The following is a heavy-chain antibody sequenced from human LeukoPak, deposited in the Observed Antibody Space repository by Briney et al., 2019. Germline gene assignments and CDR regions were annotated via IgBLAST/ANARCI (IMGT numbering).Heavy chain of an antibody. V-gene: IGHV3-21*01. CDR2: ISSSSSYI. CDR1: GFTFSSYS. D-gene: IGHD3-10*01. CDR3: ARDRGTMVRGVISWNY. Sequence: GGSLRLSCAASGFTFSSYSMNWVRQAPGKGLEWVSSISSSSSYIYYADSVKGRFTISRDNAKNSLYLQMNSLRAEDTAVYYCARDRGTMVRGVISWNYWGQGTLSPSPQ. J-gene: IGHJ4*02.